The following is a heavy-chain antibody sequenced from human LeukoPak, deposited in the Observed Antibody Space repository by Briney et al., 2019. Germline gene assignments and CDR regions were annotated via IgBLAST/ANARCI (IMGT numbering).Heavy chain of an antibody. V-gene: IGHV3-23*01. Sequence: GGSLRLSCAASGFTFSSYAMSWVRQAPGKGLDWVSAISGSCGSTYYADSVKGRFTISRDNSKNTLYLQMNSLRAEDTAVYYCAKDLFVDIVATFDPWGQGTLVTVSS. CDR3: AKDLFVDIVATFDP. J-gene: IGHJ5*02. CDR1: GFTFSSYA. D-gene: IGHD5-12*01. CDR2: ISGSCGST.